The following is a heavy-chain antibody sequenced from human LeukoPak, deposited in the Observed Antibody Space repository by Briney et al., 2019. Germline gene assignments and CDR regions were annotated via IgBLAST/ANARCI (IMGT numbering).Heavy chain of an antibody. CDR3: ASGGSTAYYFDY. CDR2: INHSGST. D-gene: IGHD1-1*01. CDR1: GGSFSGYY. V-gene: IGHV4-34*01. J-gene: IGHJ4*02. Sequence: PSETLSLTCAVYGGSFSGYYWSWIRQPPGKGLEWIGEINHSGSTNYNPSLKSRVTISVDTSKNQFSLKLSSVTAADTAVYYCASGGSTAYYFDYWGQGTLVTVSS.